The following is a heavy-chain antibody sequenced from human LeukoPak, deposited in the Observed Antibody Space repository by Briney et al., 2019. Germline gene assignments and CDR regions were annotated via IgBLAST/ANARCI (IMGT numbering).Heavy chain of an antibody. CDR3: AKRSGDYGDYYFDY. D-gene: IGHD4-17*01. V-gene: IGHV3-30*02. J-gene: IGHJ4*02. CDR2: IRYDGSNK. CDR1: GFTFSSYG. Sequence: GGSPRLSCAASGFTFSSYGMHWVRQAPGKGLEWVAFIRYDGSNKYYADSVKGRFTISRDNSKNTLYLQMNSLRAEDTAVYYCAKRSGDYGDYYFDYWGQGTLVTVSS.